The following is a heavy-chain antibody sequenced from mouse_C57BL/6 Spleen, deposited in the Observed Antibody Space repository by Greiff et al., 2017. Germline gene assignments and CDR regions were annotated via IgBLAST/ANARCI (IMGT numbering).Heavy chain of an antibody. D-gene: IGHD1-1*01. Sequence: EVQLQQSGPELVKPGDSVKISCKASGYSFTGYFMNWVMQSHGKSLEWIGRINPYNGDTFYNQKFKGKATLTVDKSSSTAHMELRSLTSEDSAVYYCAKGDYYGSSYDYAMDYWGQGTSVTVSS. CDR2: INPYNGDT. CDR3: AKGDYYGSSYDYAMDY. V-gene: IGHV1-20*01. J-gene: IGHJ4*01. CDR1: GYSFTGYF.